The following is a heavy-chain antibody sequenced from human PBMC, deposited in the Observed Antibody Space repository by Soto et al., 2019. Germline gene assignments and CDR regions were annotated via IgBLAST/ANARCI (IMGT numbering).Heavy chain of an antibody. CDR1: GFTFSSYS. D-gene: IGHD5-18*01. J-gene: IGHJ4*02. V-gene: IGHV3-21*01. Sequence: GGSLRLSCAASGFTFSSYSMNWVRQAPGKGLEWVSSISSSSSYIYYADSVKGRFTISRDNAKNSLYLQMNSLRAEDTAVYYCARTKTTSGYSYGNFDYWGQGTLVTVSS. CDR3: ARTKTTSGYSYGNFDY. CDR2: ISSSSSYI.